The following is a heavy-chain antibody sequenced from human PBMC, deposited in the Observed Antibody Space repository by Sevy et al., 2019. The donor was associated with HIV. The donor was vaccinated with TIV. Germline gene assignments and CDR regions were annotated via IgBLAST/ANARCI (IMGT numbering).Heavy chain of an antibody. J-gene: IGHJ4*02. V-gene: IGHV3-48*02. CDR3: ARVSEHYYGSGRYFDY. CDR1: GFTFSSYS. Sequence: GGSLRLSCAASGFTFSSYSMNWVRQAPGKGLEWVSYISSSSSTIYYADSVKGRFTISRDNAKNSLYLQMNSLRDEDTAVYYCARVSEHYYGSGRYFDYWGQGTLVTVSS. D-gene: IGHD3-10*01. CDR2: ISSSSSTI.